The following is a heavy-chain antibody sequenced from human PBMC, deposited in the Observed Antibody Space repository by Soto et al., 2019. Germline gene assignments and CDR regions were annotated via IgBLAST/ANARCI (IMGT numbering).Heavy chain of an antibody. CDR2: ISYDGSNK. CDR1: GFTFSSYG. V-gene: IGHV3-30*18. Sequence: QPGGSLRLSCAASGFTFSSYGTHWVRQAPGKGLEWVAVISYDGSNKYYADSVKGRFTISRDNSKNTLYLQMNSLRAEDTAVYYCAKDVLRFLEWLAFYGMDVWGQRTTVTVSS. CDR3: AKDVLRFLEWLAFYGMDV. D-gene: IGHD3-3*01. J-gene: IGHJ6*02.